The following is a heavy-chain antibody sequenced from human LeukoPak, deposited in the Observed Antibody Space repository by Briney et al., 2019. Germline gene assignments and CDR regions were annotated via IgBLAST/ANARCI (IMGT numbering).Heavy chain of an antibody. J-gene: IGHJ3*02. CDR2: ISSSSSYI. Sequence: PGGSLRLSCAASRFTFSSFSMNCVPQAPGKGLEWVSSISSSSSYIYYADSVKGRFTISRDNANNSLYLHMNCLRAEYTAVYYCARDGSWLRLGNAFDIWGQGTMVSVSS. CDR1: RFTFSSFS. V-gene: IGHV3-21*01. D-gene: IGHD5-12*01. CDR3: ARDGSWLRLGNAFDI.